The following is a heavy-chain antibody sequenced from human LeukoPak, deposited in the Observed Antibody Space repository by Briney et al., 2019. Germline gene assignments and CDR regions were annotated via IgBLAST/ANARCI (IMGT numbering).Heavy chain of an antibody. CDR1: GFTFSSYG. Sequence: GGSLRLSCAASGFTFSSYGMSWVRQAPGKGLEYASAISANGRDTYYANSVKGRFTISRDISKNTLYLQMGSLSAEDMGVYYCARVVGKGNFDYWGPGTLVTVSS. D-gene: IGHD1-26*01. CDR2: ISANGRDT. V-gene: IGHV3-64*01. J-gene: IGHJ4*02. CDR3: ARVVGKGNFDY.